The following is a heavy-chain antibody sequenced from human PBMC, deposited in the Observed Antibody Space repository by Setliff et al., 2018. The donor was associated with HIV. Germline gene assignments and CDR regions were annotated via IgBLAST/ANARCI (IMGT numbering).Heavy chain of an antibody. CDR3: ARGYCSGGSCYSSVDAFDI. J-gene: IGHJ3*02. D-gene: IGHD2-15*01. V-gene: IGHV4-4*07. Sequence: SETLSLTCTVSGGSISSYYWSWIRQPAGKGLEWIGRIYTSGSTNYNPSLKSRVTMSVDTSKNQFSLKLSSVTAADTAAYYCARGYCSGGSCYSSVDAFDIWGQGTMVTVSS. CDR2: IYTSGST. CDR1: GGSISSYY.